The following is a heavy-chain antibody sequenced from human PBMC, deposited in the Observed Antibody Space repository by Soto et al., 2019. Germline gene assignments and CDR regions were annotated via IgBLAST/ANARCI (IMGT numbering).Heavy chain of an antibody. CDR3: AKARGPYYYYGMDV. CDR2: ISGSGGST. Sequence: GGSLRLSCAASGFTFSSYAMSWVRQAPGKGLEWVSAISGSGGSTYYADSVKGRFTISRDNSKNTLYLQMNSLRAEDTAVYYCAKARGPYYYYGMDVWGQGTTVTVS. V-gene: IGHV3-23*01. J-gene: IGHJ6*02. CDR1: GFTFSSYA.